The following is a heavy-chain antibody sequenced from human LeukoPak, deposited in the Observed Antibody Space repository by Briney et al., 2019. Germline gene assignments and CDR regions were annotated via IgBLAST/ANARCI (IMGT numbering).Heavy chain of an antibody. V-gene: IGHV4-59*01. CDR3: ASFWGPNYYGSGSYYLY. D-gene: IGHD3-10*01. CDR2: IYYSGST. Sequence: SETLSLTCTVSGGSISSYYWSWIRQPPGKGLEWIGYIYYSGSTNYNPSLKSRVTISVDTSKNQSSLKLSSVTAADTAVYYCASFWGPNYYGSGSYYLYWGQGTLVTVSS. CDR1: GGSISSYY. J-gene: IGHJ4*02.